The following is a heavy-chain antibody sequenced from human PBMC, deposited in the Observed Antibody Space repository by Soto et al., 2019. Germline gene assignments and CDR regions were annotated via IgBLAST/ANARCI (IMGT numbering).Heavy chain of an antibody. CDR2: ISGSGGST. D-gene: IGHD3-22*01. CDR1: GGTSSSYA. CDR3: AKIPPIDSSGYRVVIGYFDY. J-gene: IGHJ4*02. V-gene: IGHV3-23*01. Sequence: GGSLRPSCRASGGTSSSYAMSWVRQAPGKGLECVSAISGSGGSTYYADSVKGRFTISREKSKNTLYLQMNSLRAEDTAVYYCAKIPPIDSSGYRVVIGYFDYWAQGTLVTVSS.